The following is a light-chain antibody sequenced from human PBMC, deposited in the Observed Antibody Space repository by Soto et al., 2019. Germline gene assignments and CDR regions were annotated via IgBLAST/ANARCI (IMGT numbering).Light chain of an antibody. CDR1: QSVLYSSNNKNY. J-gene: IGKJ1*01. CDR2: WAS. V-gene: IGKV4-1*01. Sequence: DIVMTQSPDSLAVSLGERATINCKSSQSVLYSSNNKNYLAWYQQKPGQPPNLLIYWASTRESGVPDRFSGSGSGTDFTLTISSLQAEDVAVYYCQQYYGTPPTFGQGTKVKIK. CDR3: QQYYGTPPT.